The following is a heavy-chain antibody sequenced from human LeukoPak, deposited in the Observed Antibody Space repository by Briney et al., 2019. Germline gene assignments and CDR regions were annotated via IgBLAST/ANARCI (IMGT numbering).Heavy chain of an antibody. CDR2: IRSKAYGGTT. V-gene: IGHV3-49*03. J-gene: IGHJ4*02. D-gene: IGHD6-13*01. CDR3: TRASIAAAGYFDY. Sequence: GGSLRLSCTASGFTFGDYAMSWFRQAPGKGLEWVGFIRSKAYGGTTEYAASVKGRFTISRDDSKSIAYLRMNSLKTEDTAVCYCTRASIAAAGYFDYWGQGTLVTVSS. CDR1: GFTFGDYA.